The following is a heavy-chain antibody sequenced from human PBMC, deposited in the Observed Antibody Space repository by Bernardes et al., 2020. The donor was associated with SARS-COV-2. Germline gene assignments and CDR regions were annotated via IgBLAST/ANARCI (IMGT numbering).Heavy chain of an antibody. Sequence: ASVKVSCKVSGYTLTELSIYWVRQAPGKGLEWMGSFDPQYGDPIYAQKFQGRITMTEDTSTDTAYMELSSLRSEDTAVYYCATDSISGIVIMAWVYWGQGTLVTVSS. CDR3: ATDSISGIVIMAWVY. D-gene: IGHD3-3*01. CDR2: FDPQYGDP. CDR1: GYTLTELS. V-gene: IGHV1-24*01. J-gene: IGHJ4*02.